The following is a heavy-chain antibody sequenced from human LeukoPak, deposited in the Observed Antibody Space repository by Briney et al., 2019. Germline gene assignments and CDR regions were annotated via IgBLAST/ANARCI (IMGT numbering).Heavy chain of an antibody. CDR2: IIPIFGTA. D-gene: IGHD3-10*01. CDR3: ARDLGDSFDY. Sequence: ASVKVSCKASGGTFSSYAISWVRQAPGQGPEWMGGIIPIFGTASYAQKFQGRVTITADESTSTAYMELSSLRSEDTAVYYCARDLGDSFDYWGQGTLVTVSS. CDR1: GGTFSSYA. J-gene: IGHJ4*02. V-gene: IGHV1-69*13.